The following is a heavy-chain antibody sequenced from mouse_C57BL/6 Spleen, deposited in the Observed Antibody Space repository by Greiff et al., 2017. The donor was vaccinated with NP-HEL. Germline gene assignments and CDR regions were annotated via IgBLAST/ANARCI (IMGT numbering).Heavy chain of an antibody. CDR3: AREGLLRNYAMDY. Sequence: VQLQQSGPELVKPGASVKISCKASGYAFSSSWMNWVKQRPGKGLEWIGRIYPGDGDTNYNGKFKGKATLTADKSSSTAYMQLSSLTSEDSAVYFCAREGLLRNYAMDYWGQGTSVTVSS. V-gene: IGHV1-82*01. D-gene: IGHD2-3*01. CDR1: GYAFSSSW. J-gene: IGHJ4*01. CDR2: IYPGDGDT.